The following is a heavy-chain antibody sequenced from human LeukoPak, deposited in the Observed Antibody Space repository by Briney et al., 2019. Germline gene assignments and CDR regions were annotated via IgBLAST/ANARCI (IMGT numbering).Heavy chain of an antibody. CDR2: IWYDGSNK. Sequence: QAGGSLRLSCAASGFTFSSYGMHWVRQAPGKGLEWVAVIWYDGSNKYYADSVKGRFTISRDNSKNTLYLQMNSLRAEDTAVYYCARGPTHYYGSGSRMGFDNWGQGTLVTVSS. D-gene: IGHD3-10*01. CDR3: ARGPTHYYGSGSRMGFDN. CDR1: GFTFSSYG. V-gene: IGHV3-33*01. J-gene: IGHJ4*02.